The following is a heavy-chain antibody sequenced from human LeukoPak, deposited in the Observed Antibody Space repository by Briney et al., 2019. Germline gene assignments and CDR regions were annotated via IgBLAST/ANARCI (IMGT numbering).Heavy chain of an antibody. J-gene: IGHJ4*02. CDR1: GVTPLGAA. CDR3: ARDCLTYGSGTYYTGDY. Sequence: PGGSLRLSCAPPGVTPLGAALQPGPQAPGKGLEWVAVISYDGSNKYYADSVKGRFTISRDNSKNTLYLQMNSLRAEDTAVYYCARDCLTYGSGTYYTGDYWGQGTLVTVSS. V-gene: IGHV3-30-3*01. D-gene: IGHD3-10*01. CDR2: ISYDGSNK.